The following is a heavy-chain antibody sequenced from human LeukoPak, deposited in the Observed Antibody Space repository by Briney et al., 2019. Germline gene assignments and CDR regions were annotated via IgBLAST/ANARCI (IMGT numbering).Heavy chain of an antibody. V-gene: IGHV1-46*01. Sequence: ASVKVSCKASGYTFTSYYMHWVRQAPGQGLEWMGIFNPSGGSTSYAQKFQGRVTMTRETSTSTVYMELRSLRSEDTAVYYCARDEYYDSSGPLWEKDWFDPWGQGTLVTVSS. CDR3: ARDEYYDSSGPLWEKDWFDP. D-gene: IGHD3-22*01. CDR2: FNPSGGST. J-gene: IGHJ5*02. CDR1: GYTFTSYY.